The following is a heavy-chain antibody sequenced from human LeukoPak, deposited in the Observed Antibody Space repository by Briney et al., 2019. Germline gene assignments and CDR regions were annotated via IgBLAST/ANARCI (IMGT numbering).Heavy chain of an antibody. CDR2: ISGSGGST. D-gene: IGHD6-13*01. J-gene: IGHJ4*02. Sequence: GGSLRLSCAASGFTFSSYAMSWVRQAPGKGLEWVSAISGSGGSTNYADSVKGRFTISRDNAKNSLYLQMNSLRAEDTAVYYCARDSSSSWYKDSIDYWGQGTLVTVSS. V-gene: IGHV3-23*01. CDR3: ARDSSSSWYKDSIDY. CDR1: GFTFSSYA.